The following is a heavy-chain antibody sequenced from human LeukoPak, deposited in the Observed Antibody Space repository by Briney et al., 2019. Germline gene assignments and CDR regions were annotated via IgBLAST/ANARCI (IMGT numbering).Heavy chain of an antibody. CDR3: ARGRGGPPFDY. J-gene: IGHJ4*02. Sequence: GVSLRLSCAASGFSFRGYGMHWVRQAPGKGLEYVSAISADGGTTYYADSVKDRFIISRDNAKNTLYLQMGSLRNEDMAVYYCARGRGGPPFDYWGQGTLVIVSS. CDR2: ISADGGTT. V-gene: IGHV3-64*02. CDR1: GFSFRGYG.